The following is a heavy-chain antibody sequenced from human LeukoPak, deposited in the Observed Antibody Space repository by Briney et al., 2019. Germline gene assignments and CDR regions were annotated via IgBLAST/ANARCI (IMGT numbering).Heavy chain of an antibody. Sequence: SETLSLTCTVSGGSISSNYWSWIRQPPGKGLEWIGYVYSSGSTNYNPSLKSRVTISVDTSKNQFSLKLSSGTAPDTAVYYCARDKHDSSGYFYYFDYWGQGTLVTVSS. CDR2: VYSSGST. CDR3: ARDKHDSSGYFYYFDY. CDR1: GGSISSNY. J-gene: IGHJ4*02. D-gene: IGHD3-22*01. V-gene: IGHV4-59*01.